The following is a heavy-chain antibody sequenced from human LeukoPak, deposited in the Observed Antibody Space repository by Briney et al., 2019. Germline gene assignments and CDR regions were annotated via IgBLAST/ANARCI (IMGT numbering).Heavy chain of an antibody. J-gene: IGHJ4*02. CDR2: ISSSSYI. Sequence: GGSLRLSCAASGFTFRSYNMNWVRQAPGKRPEWVSSISSSSYIYYADSVKGRSTISRDNAKNSLYLQMNSLRAEDTALYYCARGASRADYWGQGTLVTVSS. V-gene: IGHV3-21*01. CDR3: ARGASRADY. CDR1: GFTFRSYN.